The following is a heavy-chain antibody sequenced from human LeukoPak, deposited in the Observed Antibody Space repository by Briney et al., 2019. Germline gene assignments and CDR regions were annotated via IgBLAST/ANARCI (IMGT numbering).Heavy chain of an antibody. V-gene: IGHV3-30*18. D-gene: IGHD3-22*01. CDR3: AKDATGLNYYDET. Sequence: GGSLRLSCAASGFTFSSYGMHWVRQAPGKWLERVAVISYDGSNKYYADSVKGRFTISRDNSKNTLYLQMNSLRAEDTAVYYCAKDATGLNYYDETWGQGTLVTVSS. CDR2: ISYDGSNK. J-gene: IGHJ5*02. CDR1: GFTFSSYG.